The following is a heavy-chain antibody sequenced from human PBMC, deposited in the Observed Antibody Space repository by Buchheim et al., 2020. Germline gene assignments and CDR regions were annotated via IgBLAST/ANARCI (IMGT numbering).Heavy chain of an antibody. CDR2: ISSSSSTI. CDR3: AKDVSLQSGDYYYYYGMDV. J-gene: IGHJ6*02. CDR1: GFTFSSYS. Sequence: EVQLVESGGGLVQPGGSLRLSCAASGFTFSSYSMNWVRQAPGKGLEWVSYISSSSSTIYYADSVKGRFTISRDNAKNSLYLQMNSLRAEDTAVYYCAKDVSLQSGDYYYYYGMDVWGQGTT. V-gene: IGHV3-48*01. D-gene: IGHD4-11*01.